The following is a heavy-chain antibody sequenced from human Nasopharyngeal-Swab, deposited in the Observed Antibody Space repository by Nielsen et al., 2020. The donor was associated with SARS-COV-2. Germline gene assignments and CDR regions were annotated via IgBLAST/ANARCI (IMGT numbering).Heavy chain of an antibody. D-gene: IGHD5-18*01. CDR2: LYYTRDT. Sequence: GSLRLSCSVSGDSISSSGYYWGWVRQPPGKVLEWIGRLYYTRDTYYNPSLRGRVTLSVDTSKNQVSLKLSSVTAADTAIYYCGRVVPARVTFDYWGQGLLVTVSS. CDR3: GRVVPARVTFDY. CDR1: GDSISSSGYY. V-gene: IGHV4-39*07. J-gene: IGHJ4*02.